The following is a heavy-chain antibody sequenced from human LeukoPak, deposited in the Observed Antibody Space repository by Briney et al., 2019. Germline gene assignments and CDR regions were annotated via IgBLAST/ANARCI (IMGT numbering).Heavy chain of an antibody. Sequence: GGSLRLSCAASGFTFSTYWMSWVRQAPGKGLEWVANIKQDGSEKYYVDSVKGRFTISRDNAKNSLYLQMSSLRAEDTAVYYCAKDRGLSGYDLKLGFDYWGQGTLVTVSS. CDR2: IKQDGSEK. D-gene: IGHD5-12*01. V-gene: IGHV3-7*01. CDR3: AKDRGLSGYDLKLGFDY. J-gene: IGHJ4*02. CDR1: GFTFSTYW.